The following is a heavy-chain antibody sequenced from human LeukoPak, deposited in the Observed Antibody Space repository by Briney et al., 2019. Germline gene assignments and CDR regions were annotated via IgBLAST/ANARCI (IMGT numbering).Heavy chain of an antibody. CDR2: MSPNSGDT. D-gene: IGHD6-13*01. J-gene: IGHJ4*02. CDR1: GYTFTSYH. V-gene: IGHV1-8*01. CDR3: ARGVAAGYDY. Sequence: ASVKVSCKASGYTFTSYHINWVRQATGQGLEWMGWMSPNSGDTGFAQKFQGRVTMTRNTSITTAYMELSSLRSDDTAIYYCARGVAAGYDYWGQGTTVTVSS.